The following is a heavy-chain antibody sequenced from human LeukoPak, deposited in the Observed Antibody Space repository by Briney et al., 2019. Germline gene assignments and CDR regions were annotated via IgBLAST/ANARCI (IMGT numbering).Heavy chain of an antibody. CDR1: GGTFSSYA. V-gene: IGHV1-69*05. CDR3: ARSGEASVLNWFDP. Sequence: SVKVSCKASGGTFSSYAISWVRQAPGQGLEWMGRIIPIFGTANYAQKFQGRVTITTDEPTSTAYMELSSLRSEDAAIYYCARSGEASVLNWFDPWGQGTLVTVSS. D-gene: IGHD3-10*01. J-gene: IGHJ5*02. CDR2: IIPIFGTA.